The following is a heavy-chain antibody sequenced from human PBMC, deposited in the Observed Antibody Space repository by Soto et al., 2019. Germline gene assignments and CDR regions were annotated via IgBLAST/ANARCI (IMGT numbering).Heavy chain of an antibody. J-gene: IGHJ4*02. CDR1: GFTFSSYA. V-gene: IGHV3-23*01. Sequence: EVQLLDSGGVLLQPGGSLRLSCSASGFTFSSYAMSCFRQAPWKGLEWISAISGSGCSTYYADSVKCRFTISRDNSKNTLYLQMNSLRAEDTAVYYCAKGGSIVGADAFGYWGQGTLVTVSS. D-gene: IGHD1-26*01. CDR3: AKGGSIVGADAFGY. CDR2: ISGSGCST.